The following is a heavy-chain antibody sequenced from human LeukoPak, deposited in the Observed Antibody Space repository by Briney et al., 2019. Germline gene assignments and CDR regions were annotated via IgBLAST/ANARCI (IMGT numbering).Heavy chain of an antibody. CDR3: ASQIVVVPAAIDY. D-gene: IGHD2-2*01. J-gene: IGHJ4*02. CDR1: GGSIRSSYYY. V-gene: IGHV4-39*01. CDR2: IYYSGST. Sequence: PSETLSLTCTVSGGSIRSSYYYWGWIRQPPGKGLEWIGSIYYSGSTYYNPSLKSRVTISVDTSKNQFSLKLSSVTAADTAVYYCASQIVVVPAAIDYWGQGTLVTVSS.